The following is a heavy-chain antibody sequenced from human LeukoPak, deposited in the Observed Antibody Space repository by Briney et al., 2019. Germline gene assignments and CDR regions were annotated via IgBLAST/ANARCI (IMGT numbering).Heavy chain of an antibody. V-gene: IGHV4-39*07. CDR2: IYYSGST. Sequence: SGTLSLTCTVSGGSISSSSYYWGWLRQPPGKGLEWIGSIYYSGSTYYNPSLKSRVTISVDTSKNQFSLKLSSVTAADTAVYYCARDRGAAAGLNWFDPWGQGTLVTVSS. CDR3: ARDRGAAAGLNWFDP. D-gene: IGHD6-13*01. J-gene: IGHJ5*02. CDR1: GGSISSSSYY.